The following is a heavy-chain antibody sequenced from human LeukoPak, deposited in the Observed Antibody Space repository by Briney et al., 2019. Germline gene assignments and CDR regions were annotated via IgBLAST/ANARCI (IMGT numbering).Heavy chain of an antibody. CDR1: GFTFSSYA. D-gene: IGHD3-10*01. J-gene: IGHJ4*02. CDR3: AKLGPLPYYFDY. CDR2: ISGSCGST. Sequence: GGSLRLSCAASGFTFSSYAMSWVRQAPGAGLEWVSAISGSCGSTYYADSVKGRFTISRDNSKNTLYLQMNSLRAEDTAVYYCAKLGPLPYYFDYWGQGTLVTVSS. V-gene: IGHV3-23*01.